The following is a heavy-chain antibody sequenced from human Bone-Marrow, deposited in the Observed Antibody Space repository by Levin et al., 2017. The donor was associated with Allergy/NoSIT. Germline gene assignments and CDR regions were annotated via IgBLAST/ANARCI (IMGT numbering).Heavy chain of an antibody. D-gene: IGHD1-26*01. J-gene: IGHJ5*02. Sequence: GGSLRLSCAASGFIFNNYWMGWVRKAPGKGLEWVANIKQDGSEKYYVDSVKGRFTISRDNAKNSLFLQMNSLRVEDTAVYYCAKPPRTVGAPNWFDPWGQGTLVTVSS. V-gene: IGHV3-7*01. CDR1: GFIFNNYW. CDR2: IKQDGSEK. CDR3: AKPPRTVGAPNWFDP.